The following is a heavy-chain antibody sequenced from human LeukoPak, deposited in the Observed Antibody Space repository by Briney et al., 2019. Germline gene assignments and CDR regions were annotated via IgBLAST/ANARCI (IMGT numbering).Heavy chain of an antibody. CDR2: IKQDGSEK. J-gene: IGHJ3*02. Sequence: GGSLRLSCAASGFTFSSYWMSWVRQAPGKGLEWVANIKQDGSEKYYVDSVKGRFTISRDNAKNSLYLQMNSLRAEDTAVYYCARDLLAAAGTMDAFDIWGQGTMVTVSS. V-gene: IGHV3-7*01. CDR3: ARDLLAAAGTMDAFDI. D-gene: IGHD6-13*01. CDR1: GFTFSSYW.